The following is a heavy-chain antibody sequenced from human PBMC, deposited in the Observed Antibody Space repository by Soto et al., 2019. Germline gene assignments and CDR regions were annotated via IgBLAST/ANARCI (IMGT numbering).Heavy chain of an antibody. CDR3: AKGSGGSRPYYFDY. CDR1: GYTFISYG. CDR2: TTAYNGNT. J-gene: IGHJ4*02. D-gene: IGHD2-15*01. V-gene: IGHV1-18*01. Sequence: GASVKVSCKASGYTFISYGISWVRQAPGQGLEWMGWTTAYNGNTMYAKKYQDRVTMTTDTSTSTVYMELRSLRSDDTAVYYCAKGSGGSRPYYFDYWGQGTLVTVSS.